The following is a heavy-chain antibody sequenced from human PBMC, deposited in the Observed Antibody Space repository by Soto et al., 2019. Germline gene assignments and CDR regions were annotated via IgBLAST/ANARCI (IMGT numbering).Heavy chain of an antibody. CDR1: GCSISSGGYS. D-gene: IGHD2-2*01. V-gene: IGHV4-61*08. J-gene: IGHJ4*02. Sequence: ASETLSLTCAVSGCSISSGGYSWSWFRQPPGQGLESLGYIYHTGVTNSNPSLRGRLSILIDTAKNQFSLKLSSVTSADTAIYYCARTARVPDFWGPGILVTVSS. CDR3: ARTARVPDF. CDR2: IYHTGVT.